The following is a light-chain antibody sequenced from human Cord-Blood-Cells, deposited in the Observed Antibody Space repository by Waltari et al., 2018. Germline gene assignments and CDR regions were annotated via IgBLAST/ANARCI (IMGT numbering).Light chain of an antibody. Sequence: EIVMTQSPATLSVSPGESAPLSCRASQSVSSNLAWYQQKPGQAPRLLIYGASTRATGIPARFSVSGSGTEFTLTISSLQSEDFAVYYCQQYNNWPALTFGGGTKVEIK. V-gene: IGKV3-15*01. CDR2: GAS. CDR1: QSVSSN. CDR3: QQYNNWPALT. J-gene: IGKJ4*01.